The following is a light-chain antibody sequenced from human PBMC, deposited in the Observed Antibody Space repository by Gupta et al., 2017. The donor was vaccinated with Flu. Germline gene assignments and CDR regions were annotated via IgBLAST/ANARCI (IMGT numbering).Light chain of an antibody. CDR2: LNSDGSH. J-gene: IGLJ2*01. V-gene: IGLV4-69*01. CDR3: QTWGTGIGV. CDR1: SGHSSYA. Sequence: QLVLTQSPSASASLGASVKLTRTLSSGHSSYAIAWHQQQPEKGPRYLMKLNSDGSHTKGDGIPDRFSGSSSGAERYLTISSLQSEDEADYYCQTWGTGIGVFGGGTKLTVL.